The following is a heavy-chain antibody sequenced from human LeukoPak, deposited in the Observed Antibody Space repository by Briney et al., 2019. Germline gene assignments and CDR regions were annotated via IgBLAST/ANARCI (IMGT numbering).Heavy chain of an antibody. D-gene: IGHD5-12*01. Sequence: GESLRLSCGASGFTFNSYWFHWVRQAPGKGLVWVSRIDNDGTDTIYADSVKGRFAISRDNAKNTLYLQMDSLRAGDTAVYYCARGGFSHGFDIWGQGTMVTVSS. CDR3: ARGGFSHGFDI. CDR1: GFTFNSYW. J-gene: IGHJ3*02. CDR2: IDNDGTDT. V-gene: IGHV3-74*01.